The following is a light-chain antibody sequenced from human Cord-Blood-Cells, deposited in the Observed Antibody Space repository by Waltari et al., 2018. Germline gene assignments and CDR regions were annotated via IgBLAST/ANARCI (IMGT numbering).Light chain of an antibody. J-gene: IGLJ3*02. CDR1: SSDVGSYNL. V-gene: IGLV2-23*03. Sequence: QSALTQPASVSGSPGQSITIPCTGTSSDVGSYNLFSWYQQHPGKAPKLMIYEGSKRPLGVSNRFSGSKSGNTASLTISGLQAEDEADYYCCSYAGSSTFWVFGGGTKLTVL. CDR3: CSYAGSSTFWV. CDR2: EGS.